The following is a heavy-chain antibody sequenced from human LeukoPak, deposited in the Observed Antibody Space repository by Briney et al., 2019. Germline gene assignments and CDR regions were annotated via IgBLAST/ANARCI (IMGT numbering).Heavy chain of an antibody. V-gene: IGHV3-74*01. CDR2: INIDGSST. CDR3: ARGAGDTMVRGVITSYYYYGMDV. Sequence: GGSLRLSCAASGFTFSSYWMHWVRQAPGKGLVFFSRINIDGSSTIYADSVKGRFTVSRDNAKNTLYLQMNSLRAEDTAVYYCARGAGDTMVRGVITSYYYYGMDVWGKGTTVTVSS. CDR1: GFTFSSYW. J-gene: IGHJ6*04. D-gene: IGHD3-10*01.